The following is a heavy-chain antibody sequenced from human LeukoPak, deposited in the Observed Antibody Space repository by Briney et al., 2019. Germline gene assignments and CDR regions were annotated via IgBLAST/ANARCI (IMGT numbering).Heavy chain of an antibody. J-gene: IGHJ4*02. CDR1: GYSIGRGYY. CDR2: IFHDGTT. Sequence: SETLSLTCSVSGYSIGRGYYWAWIRQPPGKGLEWIATIFHDGTTSYKPSLMSRVTISMDTSKNQFSLKLNSVTAADTAVYYCARSPHCSTTTCYTGGCYCDFWGQGTLVTVSS. V-gene: IGHV4-38-2*02. D-gene: IGHD2-2*02. CDR3: ARSPHCSTTTCYTGGCYCDF.